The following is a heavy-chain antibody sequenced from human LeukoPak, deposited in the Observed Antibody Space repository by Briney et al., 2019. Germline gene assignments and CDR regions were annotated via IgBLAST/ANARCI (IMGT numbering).Heavy chain of an antibody. CDR2: IYYSGST. J-gene: IGHJ4*02. Sequence: TPSPTLTVSGGSLSSSSFYLGWIPPPPGKGLGWVWGIYYSGSTYYNPSLKSRVTISVDTSKNQFSLKLSSVTAADTAVYYCARLSFRGYSSGSFDYWGQGTLVTVSS. V-gene: IGHV4-39*01. D-gene: IGHD6-19*01. CDR1: GGSLSSSSFY. CDR3: ARLSFRGYSSGSFDY.